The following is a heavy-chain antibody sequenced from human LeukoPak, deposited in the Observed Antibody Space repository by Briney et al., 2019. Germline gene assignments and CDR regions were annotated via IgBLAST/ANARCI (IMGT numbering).Heavy chain of an antibody. CDR2: IYHSGGT. CDR1: GVSVSSGSYY. J-gene: IGHJ4*02. Sequence: PSETLSLTCIVSGVSVSSGSYYWSWIRQPPGKGLEWIGNIYHSGGTSYNPSLNSRVAISVDTSKNQFSLKLSSVTAADTAVYYCHLTQGSGSSSFDFWGRGTPVTVSS. CDR3: HLTQGSGSSSFDF. V-gene: IGHV4-61*01. D-gene: IGHD1-26*01.